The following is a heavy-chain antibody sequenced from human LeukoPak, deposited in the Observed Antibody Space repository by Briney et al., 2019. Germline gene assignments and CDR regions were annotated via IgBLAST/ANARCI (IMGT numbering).Heavy chain of an antibody. CDR1: GFSLSTSGVG. CDR2: MYWDDDK. D-gene: IGHD3-3*01. Sequence: CGPSLVNPTQTLTLTCTFSGFSLSTSGVGVRWIRQPPGKALEWLALMYWDDDKRYSPSLKSRLTITKDTSKNQVVLTMTNIDPVDTATYYCIHRQGEYYDFWSGYYTEGGFFDYWGQGTLVTVSS. CDR3: IHRQGEYYDFWSGYYTEGGFFDY. J-gene: IGHJ4*02. V-gene: IGHV2-5*02.